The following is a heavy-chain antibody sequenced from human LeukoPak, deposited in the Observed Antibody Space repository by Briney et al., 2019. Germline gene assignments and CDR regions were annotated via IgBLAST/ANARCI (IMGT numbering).Heavy chain of an antibody. J-gene: IGHJ6*03. D-gene: IGHD6-19*01. CDR3: ARGKYSSGWYGYQGNYYYYYMDV. CDR1: GFTFDDYG. V-gene: IGHV3-20*04. CDR2: INWNGGST. Sequence: GGSLRLPCAASGFTFDDYGMSWVRQAPGKGLEWVSGINWNGGSTGYADSVKGRFTISRDNAKNSLYLQMNSLRAEDTALYYCARGKYSSGWYGYQGNYYYYYMDVWGKGTTVTVSS.